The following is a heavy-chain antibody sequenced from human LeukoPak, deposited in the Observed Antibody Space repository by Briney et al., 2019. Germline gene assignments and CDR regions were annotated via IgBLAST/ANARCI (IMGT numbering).Heavy chain of an antibody. CDR2: ISGSGGRI. CDR3: AKNPRLEGWIYFDS. D-gene: IGHD1-1*01. Sequence: GALRLSCAASGFTFSSYSMSWVRQAPGKGLEWVSSISGSGGRIDYADSVKGRFTISRDNSKNTLSLQMSSLTAEDTAVYYCAKNPRLEGWIYFDSWGQGILVTVSS. J-gene: IGHJ4*02. CDR1: GFTFSSYS. V-gene: IGHV3-23*01.